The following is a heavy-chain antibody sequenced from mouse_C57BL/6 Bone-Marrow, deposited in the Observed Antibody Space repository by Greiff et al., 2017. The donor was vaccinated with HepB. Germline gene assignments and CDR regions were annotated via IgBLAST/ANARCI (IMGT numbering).Heavy chain of an antibody. V-gene: IGHV5-4*03. CDR1: GFTFSSYA. Sequence: DVKLVESGGGLVKPGGSLKLSCAASGFTFSSYAMSWVRQTPEKRLEWVATISDGGSYTYYPDNVKGRFTISRDNAKNNLYLQMSHLKSEDTAMYYWASPSYYREAWFAYWGQGTLVTVSA. D-gene: IGHD2-14*01. CDR3: ASPSYYREAWFAY. CDR2: ISDGGSYT. J-gene: IGHJ3*01.